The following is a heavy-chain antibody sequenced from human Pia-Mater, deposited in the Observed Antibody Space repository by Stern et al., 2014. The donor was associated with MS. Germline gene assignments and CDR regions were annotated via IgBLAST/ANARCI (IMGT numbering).Heavy chain of an antibody. D-gene: IGHD6-6*01. CDR3: AHLFSDASSSWFDP. CDR2: IYWDDEK. V-gene: IGHV2-5*02. CDR1: GFSLSTSGAG. Sequence: QVTLKESGPTLVKPTQTLTLTCTFSGFSLSTSGAGVTRIRQPPGKALEWLAVIYWDDEKRYSPSLKTSLTITRDTSKSQVVLTMTSMDPVDTATYYCAHLFSDASSSWFDPWGQGTLVTVSS. J-gene: IGHJ5*02.